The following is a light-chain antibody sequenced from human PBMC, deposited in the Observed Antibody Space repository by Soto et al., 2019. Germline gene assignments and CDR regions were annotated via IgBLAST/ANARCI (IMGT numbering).Light chain of an antibody. CDR2: LAS. CDR1: QSVLYSSNNKNY. CDR3: QQYYSTPFT. Sequence: DIVMTQSPDSLAVSLGERATINCKSSQSVLYSSNNKNYLAWYQQRPGQPPKLLIYLASTRESGVPDRFSGSGSGTDFTLTISSLQAEDVAVYYCQQYYSTPFTVGPGTKVDIK. V-gene: IGKV4-1*01. J-gene: IGKJ3*01.